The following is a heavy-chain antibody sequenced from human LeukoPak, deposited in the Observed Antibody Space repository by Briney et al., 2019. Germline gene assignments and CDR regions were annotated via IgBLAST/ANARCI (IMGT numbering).Heavy chain of an antibody. J-gene: IGHJ3*01. Sequence: PSETLSLTCSVSADFSSSDYWSWIRQPPGKGMEWIGHFATGGSAYYNPPLRRRVAISVDRSQNLISLRLTSVTAADTALYFCARRSGRGWKYDSFDVRGPGTTVTVSS. D-gene: IGHD5-12*01. V-gene: IGHV4-4*08. CDR3: ARRSGRGWKYDSFDV. CDR2: FATGGSA. CDR1: ADFSSSDY.